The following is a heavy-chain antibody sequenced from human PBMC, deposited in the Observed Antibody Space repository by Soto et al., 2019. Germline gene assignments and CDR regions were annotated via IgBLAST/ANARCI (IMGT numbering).Heavy chain of an antibody. V-gene: IGHV4-39*01. D-gene: IGHD3-3*01. CDR2: IYYSGST. Sequence: SETLSLTCTVSGGSISSSSYYWGWIRQPPGKGLEWIGSIYYSGSTYYNPSLKSRVTISVDTSKNQFSLKLSSVTAADTAVYYCARHRVTIFGVVANWFDPWGQGTLVTVS. J-gene: IGHJ5*02. CDR1: GGSISSSSYY. CDR3: ARHRVTIFGVVANWFDP.